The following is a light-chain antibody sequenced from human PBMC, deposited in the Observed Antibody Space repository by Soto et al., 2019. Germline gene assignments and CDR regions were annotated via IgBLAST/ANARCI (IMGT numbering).Light chain of an antibody. CDR1: SSDFGGYDY. CDR3: SSYTGISTQV. V-gene: IGLV2-14*01. CDR2: GVN. Sequence: QSALTQPASVSGSPGQSITISCTGTSSDFGGYDYVSWYQQHPGKVPKLIIYGVNSRPSGISYRFSGSKSGNTASLTISGLKAEDEADYYCSSYTGISTQVFGGGTKLTVL. J-gene: IGLJ3*02.